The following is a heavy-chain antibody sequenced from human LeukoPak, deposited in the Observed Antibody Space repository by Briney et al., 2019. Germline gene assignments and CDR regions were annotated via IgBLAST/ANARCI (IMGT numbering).Heavy chain of an antibody. Sequence: ASVKVSCKASGYTFTGYYMHWVRQAPGQGLEWMGWINPNSGGTNYAQKFQGWVTMTRDTSISTAYMELSRLRSDDTAVYYCARDRDYYDSRSDAFDIWGQGTMVTVSS. CDR2: INPNSGGT. J-gene: IGHJ3*02. CDR1: GYTFTGYY. V-gene: IGHV1-2*04. CDR3: ARDRDYYDSRSDAFDI. D-gene: IGHD3-22*01.